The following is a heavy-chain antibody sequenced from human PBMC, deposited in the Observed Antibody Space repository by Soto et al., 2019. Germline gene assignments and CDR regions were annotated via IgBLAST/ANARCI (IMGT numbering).Heavy chain of an antibody. V-gene: IGHV4-34*01. J-gene: IGHJ3*02. D-gene: IGHD1-20*01. Sequence: PTETLSVTCAFYVGSLSVYYWGWIRQPPGRGLEWIGEINHSGSTNYNPSLKSRVTISVDTSKNQFSLKLRSVTAADTAVYYCARTPQYNWNDRSRAFDIWGQGTLVTVSS. CDR3: ARTPQYNWNDRSRAFDI. CDR1: VGSLSVYY. CDR2: INHSGST.